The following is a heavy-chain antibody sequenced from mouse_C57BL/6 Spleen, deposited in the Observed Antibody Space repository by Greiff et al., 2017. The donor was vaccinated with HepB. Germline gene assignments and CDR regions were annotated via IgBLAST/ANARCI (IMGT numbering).Heavy chain of an antibody. Sequence: VQLQQSGPGMVKPSQSLSLTCTVTGYSITSGYDWHWIRHFPGNKLEWMGYISYSGSTNYNPSLKSRISITHDTSKNHFFLKLNSVTTEDTATYYCARRGWDGAMDYWGQGTSVTVSS. D-gene: IGHD4-1*01. J-gene: IGHJ4*01. CDR3: ARRGWDGAMDY. CDR1: GYSITSGYD. V-gene: IGHV3-1*01. CDR2: ISYSGST.